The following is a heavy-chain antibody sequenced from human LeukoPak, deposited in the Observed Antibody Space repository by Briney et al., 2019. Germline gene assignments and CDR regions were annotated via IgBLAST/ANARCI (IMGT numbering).Heavy chain of an antibody. CDR2: IYHSGST. V-gene: IGHV4-31*11. CDR1: GASISSGTYY. CDR3: ARDVEMGTIGHYFDS. J-gene: IGHJ4*02. Sequence: SETLSLTCAVSGASISSGTYYWSCIRQHPGKGLEWIGYIYHSGSTFYNPSLKSRVTISADTSENQFSLNLRSVTAADTAIYYCARDVEMGTIGHYFDSWGQGTLVTVSS. D-gene: IGHD5-24*01.